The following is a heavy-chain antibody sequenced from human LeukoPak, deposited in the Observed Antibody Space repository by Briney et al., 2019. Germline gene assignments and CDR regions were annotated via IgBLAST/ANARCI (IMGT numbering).Heavy chain of an antibody. CDR2: IYHSGST. J-gene: IGHJ4*02. CDR3: ARDRYDSGSYLPIDY. CDR1: GYSISSGYY. Sequence: SETLSLTCTVSGYSISSGYYWGWIRQPPGKGLEWIGSIYHSGSTSYNPSLKSRVTISVDTSKNQFSLKLSSVTAADTAVYYCARDRYDSGSYLPIDYWGQGTLVTVSS. V-gene: IGHV4-38-2*02. D-gene: IGHD1-26*01.